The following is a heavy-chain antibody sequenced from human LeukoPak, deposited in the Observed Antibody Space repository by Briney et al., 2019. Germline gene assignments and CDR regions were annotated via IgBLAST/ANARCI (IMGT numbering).Heavy chain of an antibody. CDR3: ARGWLRFYMDV. Sequence: SETLSLTCTVSGGSISSGSYYWSWIRQPAGKGLEWIGRIYTSGSTNYNPSLKSRVTISVDTPKNQFSLKLSSVTAADTAVYYCARGWLRFYMDVWGKGTTVTISS. J-gene: IGHJ6*03. D-gene: IGHD5-12*01. V-gene: IGHV4-61*02. CDR1: GGSISSGSYY. CDR2: IYTSGST.